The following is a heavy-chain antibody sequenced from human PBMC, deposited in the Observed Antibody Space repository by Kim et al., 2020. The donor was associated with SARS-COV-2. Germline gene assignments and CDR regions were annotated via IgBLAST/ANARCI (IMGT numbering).Heavy chain of an antibody. J-gene: IGHJ4*02. D-gene: IGHD6-13*01. Sequence: SETLSLTCAVYGGSFSGYYWSWIRQPPGKGLEWIGEINHSGSTNYNPSLKSRVTISVDTSKNQFSLKLSSVTAADTAVYYCARGQRRNVRKKQQLPPPFLDYWGQGTLVTVSS. CDR2: INHSGST. CDR3: ARGQRRNVRKKQQLPPPFLDY. CDR1: GGSFSGYY. V-gene: IGHV4-34*01.